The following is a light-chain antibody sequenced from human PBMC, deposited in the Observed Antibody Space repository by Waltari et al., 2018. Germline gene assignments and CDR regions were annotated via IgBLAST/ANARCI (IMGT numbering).Light chain of an antibody. V-gene: IGLV3-10*01. CDR3: DSSDNSGFYKL. CDR2: EDS. CDR1: ALSRKY. Sequence: SHELTQPPSVSVSPGQTARITCSGDALSRKYAYWYQQKSGQAPVLVIYEDSRRPSWIPGRFSGAGAGTMSTLTISGAQVDDEADYYCDSSDNSGFYKLFGGGTKLTVL. J-gene: IGLJ2*01.